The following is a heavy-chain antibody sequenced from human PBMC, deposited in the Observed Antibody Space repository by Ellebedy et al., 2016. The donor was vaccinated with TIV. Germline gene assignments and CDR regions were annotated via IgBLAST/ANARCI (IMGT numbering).Heavy chain of an antibody. J-gene: IGHJ2*01. CDR1: GFTFSNAW. D-gene: IGHD3-16*02. Sequence: GGSLRLXXAASGFTFSNAWMSWVRQAPGKGLEWVGRIKSKTDGGTTDYAAPVKGRFTISRDDSKNTLYLQMNSLKTEDTAVYYCTTDKILDDYVWGSYRYGWYFDLWGRGTLVTVSS. V-gene: IGHV3-15*01. CDR2: IKSKTDGGTT. CDR3: TTDKILDDYVWGSYRYGWYFDL.